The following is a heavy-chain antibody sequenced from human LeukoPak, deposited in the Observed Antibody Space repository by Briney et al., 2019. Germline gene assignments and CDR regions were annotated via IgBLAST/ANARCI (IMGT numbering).Heavy chain of an antibody. J-gene: IGHJ5*02. CDR2: MYSSGSA. Sequence: PSETLSLTCTLSGGSISSYYWSWIRQPAGKGLVWIGRMYSSGSATYNPSLKSRVTMSGDTSKNQISLKLSSVTAADTAVYYCAREPLPWGQGTLVTVSS. CDR1: GGSISSYY. V-gene: IGHV4-4*07. CDR3: AREPLP.